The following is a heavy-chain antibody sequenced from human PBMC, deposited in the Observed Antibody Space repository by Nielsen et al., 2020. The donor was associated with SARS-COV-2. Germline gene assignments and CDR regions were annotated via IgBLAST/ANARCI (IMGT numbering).Heavy chain of an antibody. Sequence: ESLKISCSASGFTFSSTWMDWVRPPPGQGLVRVSLINPSGSGTAYADSVKGRFAVSRDNAGNTVVLQIHSLRVEDTAVYYCARGNVDTAMVYYYYYYMDVWGKGTTVTVSS. J-gene: IGHJ6*03. CDR3: ARGNVDTAMVYYYYYYMDV. D-gene: IGHD5-18*01. CDR2: INPSGSGT. V-gene: IGHV3-74*01. CDR1: GFTFSSTW.